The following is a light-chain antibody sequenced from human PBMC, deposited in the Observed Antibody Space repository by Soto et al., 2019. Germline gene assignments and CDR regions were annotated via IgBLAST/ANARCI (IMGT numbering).Light chain of an antibody. CDR3: QQYGSLSWT. CDR1: QSVTTY. Sequence: EFTPSPATLSLTPGESAPLLCRASQSVTTYLAWYQQKPGQAPRLLIYDASNRATGIPARFSGSGSGTDFTLTISRLEPEDFAVYYCQQYGSLSWTFGQGTKVDIK. J-gene: IGKJ1*01. V-gene: IGKV3-11*01. CDR2: DAS.